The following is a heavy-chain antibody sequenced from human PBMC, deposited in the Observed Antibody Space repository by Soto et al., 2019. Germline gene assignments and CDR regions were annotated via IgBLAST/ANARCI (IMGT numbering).Heavy chain of an antibody. D-gene: IGHD6-13*01. Sequence: QVQLVQSGAEVKKPGSSVKVSCKASGGTFSSYAISWVRQAPGQGLEWMGGIIPIFGTANYAQKFQGRVTITADESTSTAYMELSSLRSEDTAVYYCARADSSSSHPGYYYYGMDVWGQGTTVTVSS. CDR3: ARADSSSSHPGYYYYGMDV. CDR2: IIPIFGTA. CDR1: GGTFSSYA. V-gene: IGHV1-69*01. J-gene: IGHJ6*02.